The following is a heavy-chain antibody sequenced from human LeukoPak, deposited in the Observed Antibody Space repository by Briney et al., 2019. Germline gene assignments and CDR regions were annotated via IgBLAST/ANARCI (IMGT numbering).Heavy chain of an antibody. D-gene: IGHD6-19*01. CDR2: IYYSGST. J-gene: IGHJ4*02. V-gene: IGHV4-59*01. CDR1: GGSISSYY. Sequence: SETLSLTCTISGGSISSYYWSWIRQPPGKGLEWIGYIYYSGSTNYNPSLKSRVTIDTSKNQFSLKLSSVTAADTAVYYCARDRSSWGYYFDYWGQGTLVTVSS. CDR3: ARDRSSWGYYFDY.